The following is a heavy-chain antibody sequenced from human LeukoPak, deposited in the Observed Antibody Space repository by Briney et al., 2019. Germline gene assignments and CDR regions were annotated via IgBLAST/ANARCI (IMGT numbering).Heavy chain of an antibody. V-gene: IGHV3-23*01. Sequence: GGSLRLSCAASGFTFSHYGMGWVRQAPGKGLEWVSAISGRTGSTYYSDSVKGRFTISRDNSKSTLYLQMDSLRAEDTAVYYCAKCGNSGCHLIDYWGQGTLVTVSS. D-gene: IGHD5-12*01. CDR1: GFTFSHYG. CDR3: AKCGNSGCHLIDY. J-gene: IGHJ4*02. CDR2: ISGRTGST.